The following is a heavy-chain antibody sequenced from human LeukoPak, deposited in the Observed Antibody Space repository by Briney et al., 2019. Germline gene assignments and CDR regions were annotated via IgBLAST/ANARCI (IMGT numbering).Heavy chain of an antibody. CDR3: ARDRIRSYYYGSGSYSLLDY. CDR1: GGSFSGYY. Sequence: TSETLSLTCAVYGGSFSGYYWSWIRLPPGKGLEWIGEINHSGSTNYNPSLKSRVTISVDTSKNQFSLKLSSVTAADTAVYYCARDRIRSYYYGSGSYSLLDYWGQGTLVTVSS. V-gene: IGHV4-34*01. J-gene: IGHJ4*02. CDR2: INHSGST. D-gene: IGHD3-10*01.